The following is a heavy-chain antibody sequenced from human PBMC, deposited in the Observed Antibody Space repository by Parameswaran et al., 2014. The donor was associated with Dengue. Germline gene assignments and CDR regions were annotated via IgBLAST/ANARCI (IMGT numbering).Heavy chain of an antibody. CDR3: ARSAPTYYDILTGQGYYGMDV. D-gene: IGHD3-9*01. J-gene: IGHJ6*02. CDR2: INPNSGGT. V-gene: IGHV1-2*02. Sequence: WVRQAPGQGLEWMGWINPNSGGTNYAQKFQGRVTMTRDTSISTAYMELSRLRSDDTAVYYCARSAPTYYDILTGQGYYGMDVWGQGTTVTVSS.